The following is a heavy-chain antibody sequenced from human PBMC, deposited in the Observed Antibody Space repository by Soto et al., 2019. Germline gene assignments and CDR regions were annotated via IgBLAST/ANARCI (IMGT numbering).Heavy chain of an antibody. D-gene: IGHD2-21*01. Sequence: PSETLSLTCTVSGGSISSYYWGWIRQPPGKGLEWIGSIYYSGSTYYNPSLKSRVTISVDTSKNQFSLKLSSVTAADTAVYYCARVKLRWFTVVHEKLNWFDPWGQGTLVTVSS. J-gene: IGHJ5*02. CDR2: IYYSGST. CDR1: GGSISSYY. V-gene: IGHV4-39*01. CDR3: ARVKLRWFTVVHEKLNWFDP.